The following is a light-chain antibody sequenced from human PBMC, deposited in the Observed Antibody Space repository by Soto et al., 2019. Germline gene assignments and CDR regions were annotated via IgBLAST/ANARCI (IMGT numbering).Light chain of an antibody. CDR3: QQSYNRPLT. CDR2: AAS. V-gene: IGKV1-39*01. J-gene: IGKJ4*01. Sequence: DIQMTQSPSSLSASVGDRVTITCRASQSVSTFVSWFQLKPGKAPQPLKYAASSLQTGVPSRFSGSGSGTDFTLIISSLQPEDFATYYCQQSYNRPLTFGGGTKVEVK. CDR1: QSVSTF.